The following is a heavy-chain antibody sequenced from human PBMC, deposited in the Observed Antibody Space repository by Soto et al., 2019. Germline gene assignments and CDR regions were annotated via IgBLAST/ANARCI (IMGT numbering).Heavy chain of an antibody. V-gene: IGHV3-53*04. D-gene: IGHD1-1*01. J-gene: IGHJ6*03. CDR1: GFTVSSNY. CDR3: ARDLRWNPSYYYYYMDV. CDR2: IYSGGST. Sequence: PGGSLRLSCAASGFTVSSNYMSWVRQAPGKGLEWVSVIYSGGSTYYADSVKGRFTVSRHNSKNTLYLQMNSLRAEDTAVYYCARDLRWNPSYYYYYMDVWGKGTTVTVSS.